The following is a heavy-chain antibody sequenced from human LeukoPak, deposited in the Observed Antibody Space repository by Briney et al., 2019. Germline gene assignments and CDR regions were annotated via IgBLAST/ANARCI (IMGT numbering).Heavy chain of an antibody. D-gene: IGHD3-22*01. J-gene: IGHJ3*02. CDR2: IYYSGST. Sequence: SETLSLTCSVSGGSISTYYWSWIRQPPGKGLDWIGYIYYSGSTNYNPSLKSRVTISLDTSKNQFSLKLSSVTAADTAVYYCGRHTYYYDSSPHFDIWGQGTMVTVSS. CDR3: GRHTYYYDSSPHFDI. CDR1: GGSISTYY. V-gene: IGHV4-59*08.